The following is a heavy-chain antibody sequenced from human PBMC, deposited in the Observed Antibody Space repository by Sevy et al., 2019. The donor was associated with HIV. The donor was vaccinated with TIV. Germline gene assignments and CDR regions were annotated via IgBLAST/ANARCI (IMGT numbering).Heavy chain of an antibody. J-gene: IGHJ4*02. CDR2: ISGSGYST. CDR3: AKEGGGYNYDSSGLFDY. Sequence: GGSLRLSCAASGFTFSSYAMTWVRQAPGKGLEWVSGISGSGYSTYYADSVKGRFTISRDNSKNTLYLQMNSLRAEDTAVEYYAKEGGGYNYDSSGLFDYWGQGTLVTVSS. D-gene: IGHD3-22*01. CDR1: GFTFSSYA. V-gene: IGHV3-23*01.